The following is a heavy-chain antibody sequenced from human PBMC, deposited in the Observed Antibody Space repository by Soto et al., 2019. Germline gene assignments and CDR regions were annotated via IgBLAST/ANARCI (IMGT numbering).Heavy chain of an antibody. D-gene: IGHD6-13*01. V-gene: IGHV4-61*01. CDR1: GGCVSSGSDY. CDR3: ARAPRTAAAGNYYYGMDV. J-gene: IGHJ6*02. Sequence: SETLSLTCTVSGGCVSSGSDYWSWIRQPPGKGLEWIGYIYYSGSTNYNPSLKSRVTISVDTSKNQFSLKLSSVTAADTAVYYCARAPRTAAAGNYYYGMDVWGQGTTVTVSS. CDR2: IYYSGST.